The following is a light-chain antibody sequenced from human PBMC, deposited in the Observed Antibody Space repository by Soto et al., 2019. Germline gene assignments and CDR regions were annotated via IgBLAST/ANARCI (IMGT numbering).Light chain of an antibody. CDR1: RSDVGGYNY. CDR2: EVS. V-gene: IGLV2-8*01. Sequence: QSALTQPPSASGSPGQSVTLSCTGTRSDVGGYNYVSWYQQHPGKAPKLIIYEVSKRPSGVPDRFSGSKSGNTASLTVSGLQAEDEADYSCSSYAGSNNYVFGTGTKVTVL. J-gene: IGLJ1*01. CDR3: SSYAGSNNYV.